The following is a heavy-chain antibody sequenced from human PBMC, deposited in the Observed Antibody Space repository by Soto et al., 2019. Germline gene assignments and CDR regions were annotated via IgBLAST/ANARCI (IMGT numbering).Heavy chain of an antibody. CDR2: LSSSGSTI. J-gene: IGHJ6*02. CDR3: ARSDTAMDYYYYGMDV. V-gene: IGHV3-48*03. Sequence: RILSGAASGFTCSSYEMNWVRQAPSKALGWVSYLSSSGSTIYYAEHVKCRFTISRDNAKNSLYLQMNSLRAEDTALYYCARSDTAMDYYYYGMDVWGQGTTVTVSS. CDR1: GFTCSSYE. D-gene: IGHD5-18*01.